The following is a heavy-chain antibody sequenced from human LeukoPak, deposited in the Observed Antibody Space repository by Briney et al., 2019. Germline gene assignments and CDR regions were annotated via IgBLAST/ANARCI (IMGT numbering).Heavy chain of an antibody. V-gene: IGHV4-34*01. CDR1: GGSFSGYY. J-gene: IGHJ5*02. CDR2: INHSGST. D-gene: IGHD4-17*01. CDR3: ARQGDYNEYLSS. Sequence: SVTLSLTCAVYGGSFSGYYWSWIRQPPGKGLEWIGEINHSGSTNYNPSLKSRVTISVDTSKNQFSLKLSSVTAADTAVYYCARQGDYNEYLSSWGQGTLVTVSS.